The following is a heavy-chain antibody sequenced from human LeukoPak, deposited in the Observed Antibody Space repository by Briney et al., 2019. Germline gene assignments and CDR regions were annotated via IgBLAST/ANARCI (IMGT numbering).Heavy chain of an antibody. J-gene: IGHJ4*02. Sequence: GGSLRLSCAGSGFTFSSYAMSWFRQAPGKGLEWVSAISDSGDYTYYADSVKGRFTISRDNSKNTLYLHVNSLRAEDTAVYYCAKDRSIGKYCTSGVCSPFDYWGQGTLVTVSS. CDR3: AKDRSIGKYCTSGVCSPFDY. V-gene: IGHV3-23*01. CDR2: ISDSGDYT. D-gene: IGHD2-8*01. CDR1: GFTFSSYA.